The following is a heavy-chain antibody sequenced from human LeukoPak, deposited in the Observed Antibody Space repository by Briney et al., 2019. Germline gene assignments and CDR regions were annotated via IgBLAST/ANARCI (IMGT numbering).Heavy chain of an antibody. Sequence: PGGSLRLSCAASGFTFSSYAMSWVRQAPGKELEWVSAISGSGGSTYYADSVKGRFTISRDNSKNTLYLQMNSLRAENTAVYYCAKSPLDTVLVVYAKYYFDYWGQGTLVTVSS. CDR1: GFTFSSYA. V-gene: IGHV3-23*01. J-gene: IGHJ4*02. CDR3: AKSPLDTVLVVYAKYYFDY. CDR2: ISGSGGST. D-gene: IGHD2-8*02.